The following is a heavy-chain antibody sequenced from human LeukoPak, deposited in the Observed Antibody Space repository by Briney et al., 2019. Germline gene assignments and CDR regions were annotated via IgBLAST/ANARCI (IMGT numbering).Heavy chain of an antibody. V-gene: IGHV1-8*01. D-gene: IGHD3-22*01. CDR2: MNPNSGNT. CDR1: GYTFTSYD. CDR3: ARGPMIVVPRGFYYYYYGMDV. Sequence: ASVKVSCKASGYTFTSYDINWVRQATGQGLEWMGWMNPNSGNTGYAQKFQGRVTMTRNTSISTAYMELSSLRPEDTAVYYCARGPMIVVPRGFYYYYYGMDVWGQGTTVTVSS. J-gene: IGHJ6*02.